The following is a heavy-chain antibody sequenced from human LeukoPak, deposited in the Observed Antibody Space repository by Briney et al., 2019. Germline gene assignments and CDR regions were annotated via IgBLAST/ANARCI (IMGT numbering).Heavy chain of an antibody. J-gene: IGHJ4*02. Sequence: SETLSLTCAVYGGSFSGYYWSWIRQPPGKGLEWIGEINHSGSTNYNPSLKSRVTISVDTSKNQFSLKLSSVTAADTAVYYCARGSMARGVMGFDYWGQGTLVTVSS. D-gene: IGHD3-10*01. CDR1: GGSFSGYY. CDR3: ARGSMARGVMGFDY. CDR2: INHSGST. V-gene: IGHV4-34*01.